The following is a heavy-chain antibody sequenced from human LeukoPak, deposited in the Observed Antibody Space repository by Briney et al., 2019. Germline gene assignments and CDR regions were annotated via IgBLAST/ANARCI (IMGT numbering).Heavy chain of an antibody. CDR1: GYTFTSYA. V-gene: IGHV7-4-1*02. CDR3: ARLRGGITILREVYFDY. Sequence: GASVKVSCKASGYTFTSYAMNWVRQAPGQGLEWMGWINTNTGNPTYAQGFTGRFVFSLDTSVSTAYLQISSLRAEDTAVYYCARLRGGITILREVYFDYWGQGTLVTVSS. CDR2: INTNTGNP. J-gene: IGHJ4*02. D-gene: IGHD3-10*01.